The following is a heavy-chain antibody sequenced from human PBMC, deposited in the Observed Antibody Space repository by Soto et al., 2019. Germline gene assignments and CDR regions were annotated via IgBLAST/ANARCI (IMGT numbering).Heavy chain of an antibody. V-gene: IGHV1-2*02. D-gene: IGHD3-22*01. CDR3: ARHYYDSTDRDYIDY. J-gene: IGHJ4*02. CDR1: GYTFTSYY. Sequence: ASVKVSCKASGYTFTSYYIHWVRQAPGQGLEWMGWINPITGGTNYAPKFQGRVTMTRDTSITTAYMELSRLRSEDTAVYYCARHYYDSTDRDYIDYWGQGTPVTVSS. CDR2: INPITGGT.